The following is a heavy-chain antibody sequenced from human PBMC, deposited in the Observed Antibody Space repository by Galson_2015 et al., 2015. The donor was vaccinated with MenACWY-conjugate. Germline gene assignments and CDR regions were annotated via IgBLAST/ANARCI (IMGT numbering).Heavy chain of an antibody. Sequence: SLRLSCATSGFIFSDSPMFWIRQPPGKGLEWVGRIATKAGKYAAAYAASVEGRFSISRDDSRNTVYLQMTNLRHEDTAVYYCTSPQYYYDNSGRDSWGLGTLVTVSS. CDR2: IATKAGKYAA. V-gene: IGHV3-73*01. CDR1: GFIFSDSP. D-gene: IGHD3-22*01. CDR3: TSPQYYYDNSGRDS. J-gene: IGHJ4*02.